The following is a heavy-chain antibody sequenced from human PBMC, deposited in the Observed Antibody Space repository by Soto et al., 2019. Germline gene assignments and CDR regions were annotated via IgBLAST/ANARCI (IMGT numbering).Heavy chain of an antibody. Sequence: SETLSLTCTVSGASINSGGYDWSWIRQLPGKGLEWIGQIYFTGSTYYNPSLESRVTISLDTSQNQFYMKLSSVTAADTAVYYCASGNEWEDVLAYWGQGTLVTVSS. V-gene: IGHV4-31*03. D-gene: IGHD1-1*01. J-gene: IGHJ4*01. CDR2: IYFTGST. CDR3: ASGNEWEDVLAY. CDR1: GASINSGGYD.